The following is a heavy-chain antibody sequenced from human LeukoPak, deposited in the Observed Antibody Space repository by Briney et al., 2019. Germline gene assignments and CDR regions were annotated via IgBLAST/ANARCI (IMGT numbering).Heavy chain of an antibody. Sequence: SETLSLTCAVYGGSFSGYYWSWIRQPPGKGLEWIGEINHSGSTNYNPSLKSRVTISVDTSKNQFSLKLSSVTDADTAVYYCARGAAVAGTRNWFDPWGQGTLVTVSS. CDR3: ARGAAVAGTRNWFDP. V-gene: IGHV4-34*01. D-gene: IGHD6-19*01. CDR2: INHSGST. J-gene: IGHJ5*02. CDR1: GGSFSGYY.